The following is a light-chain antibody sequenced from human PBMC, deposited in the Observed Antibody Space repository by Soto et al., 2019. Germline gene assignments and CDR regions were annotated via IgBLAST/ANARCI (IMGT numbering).Light chain of an antibody. CDR1: SSNVGARYG. CDR2: ANT. CDR3: QSYDSSLGGYV. Sequence: QSVLTQPPSVSGAPGQWVSISCTGSSSNVGARYGVHWYQQLPGTAPKLLIYANTNRPSGVPDRFSGSKSGTSASLAITGLQVEDEADYYCQSYDSSLGGYVFGTGTQLTVL. J-gene: IGLJ1*01. V-gene: IGLV1-40*01.